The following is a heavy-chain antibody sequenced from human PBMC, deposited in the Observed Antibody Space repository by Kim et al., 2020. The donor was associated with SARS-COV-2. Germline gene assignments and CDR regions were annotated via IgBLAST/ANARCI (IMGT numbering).Heavy chain of an antibody. CDR2: ISYDGSNK. V-gene: IGHV3-30*18. J-gene: IGHJ4*02. Sequence: GGSLRLSCAASGFTFSSYGMHWVRQAPGKGLEWVAVISYDGSNKYYADSVKGRFTISRDNSKNTLYLQMNSLRAEDTAVYYCAKDAVYSSRPATYYFDYWGQGTLVTVSS. CDR3: AKDAVYSSRPATYYFDY. CDR1: GFTFSSYG. D-gene: IGHD2-2*01.